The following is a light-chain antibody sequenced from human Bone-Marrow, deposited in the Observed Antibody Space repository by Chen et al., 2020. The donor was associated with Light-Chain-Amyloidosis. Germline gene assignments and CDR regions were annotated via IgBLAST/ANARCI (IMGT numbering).Light chain of an antibody. Sequence: DFVMTQSPLSLPVTLGQPASISCRSNQSLVHSNGNTYLNWFQQRPGQSPRRLIYKVSNRDSGVPERFSGSGSGTDFTLKISRVEAEEVGVYDCMQGTHWTFGQGTKVEIK. CDR3: MQGTHWT. CDR1: QSLVHSNGNTY. CDR2: KVS. J-gene: IGKJ1*01. V-gene: IGKV2-30*02.